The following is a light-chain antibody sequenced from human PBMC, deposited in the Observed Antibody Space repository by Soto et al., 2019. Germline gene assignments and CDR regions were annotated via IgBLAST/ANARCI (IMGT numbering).Light chain of an antibody. Sequence: EIVLTQSPGTLSLSPGERATLSCRASQSVSSSYLAWYQQKPGQAPRLLIYGASSRATGIPDRFSGSGSVTDFTLTIRRLEPEDFAVYYCQHYGSSLGFTFGPGTKVDIK. V-gene: IGKV3-20*01. CDR2: GAS. CDR3: QHYGSSLGFT. CDR1: QSVSSSY. J-gene: IGKJ3*01.